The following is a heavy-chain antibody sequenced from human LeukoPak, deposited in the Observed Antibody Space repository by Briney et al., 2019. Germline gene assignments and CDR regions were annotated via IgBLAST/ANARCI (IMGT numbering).Heavy chain of an antibody. J-gene: IGHJ1*01. Sequence: GGSLRLSCAASGFTFSSYSMNWVRQAPGKGLEWVSSISSSSYIYYSDSVKGRFTISRDNAKNSLYLQMNSMRAEDTAVYYCARDEGYFQHWGQGTLVTVSS. CDR2: ISSSSYI. V-gene: IGHV3-21*01. CDR3: ARDEGYFQH. CDR1: GFTFSSYS.